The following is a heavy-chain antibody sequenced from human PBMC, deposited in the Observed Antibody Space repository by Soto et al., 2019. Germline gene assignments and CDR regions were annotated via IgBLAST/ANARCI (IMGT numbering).Heavy chain of an antibody. CDR1: GYTFTSYG. J-gene: IGHJ4*02. Sequence: GASVKVSCKASGYTFTSYGISWVRQAPGQGLEWMGWISAYNGNTKYSQKFQGRVTITRDTSASTAYMELSSLRSEDTAVYYCARSIVVVTAADYWAQGTLVTVSS. D-gene: IGHD2-21*02. V-gene: IGHV1-18*01. CDR3: ARSIVVVTAADY. CDR2: ISAYNGNT.